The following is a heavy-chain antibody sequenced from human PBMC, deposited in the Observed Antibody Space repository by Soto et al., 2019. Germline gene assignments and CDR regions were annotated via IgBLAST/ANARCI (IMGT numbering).Heavy chain of an antibody. Sequence: ASVKVSCKASGYTFTSYGISWVRQAPGQGLEWMGWISAYNSNTNYAQKLQGRVTMTTDTSTSTAYRELRSLRSDDTAVYYCARRIAVAGDNWFDPWGQGTLVTVSS. CDR2: ISAYNSNT. CDR3: ARRIAVAGDNWFDP. V-gene: IGHV1-18*01. D-gene: IGHD6-19*01. J-gene: IGHJ5*02. CDR1: GYTFTSYG.